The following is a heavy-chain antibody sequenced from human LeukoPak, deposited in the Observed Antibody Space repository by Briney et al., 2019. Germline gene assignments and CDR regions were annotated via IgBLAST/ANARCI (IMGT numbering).Heavy chain of an antibody. J-gene: IGHJ1*01. V-gene: IGHV1-2*02. Sequence: SVKVPCKASGYTFTGHYMHWVRQAPGQGLEWMGWINPNSGGTTYAQNFQGRVTMTRDTSISTAYMELSRLRSDDTAIYYCACLYSSGHRWGQGTLVTVSS. CDR2: INPNSGGT. CDR1: GYTFTGHY. CDR3: ACLYSSGHR. D-gene: IGHD6-19*01.